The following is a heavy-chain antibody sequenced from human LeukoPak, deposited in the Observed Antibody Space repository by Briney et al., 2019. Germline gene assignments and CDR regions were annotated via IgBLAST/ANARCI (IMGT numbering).Heavy chain of an antibody. CDR1: GGSISSGSYC. V-gene: IGHV4-61*02. D-gene: IGHD3-16*01. CDR3: AREMGAEGFDY. J-gene: IGHJ4*02. Sequence: SETMSLTCTVSGGSISSGSYCWSWIRQPAGKGLEWIGRIYTGGRTNYNPSLKSRVTVSVDMSTNHISLKLSSVTAADTAVYYCAREMGAEGFDYWGQGTLVTVSS. CDR2: IYTGGRT.